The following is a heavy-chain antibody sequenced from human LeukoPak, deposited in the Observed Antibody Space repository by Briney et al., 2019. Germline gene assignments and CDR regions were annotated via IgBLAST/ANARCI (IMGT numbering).Heavy chain of an antibody. Sequence: GGSLRLSCAVSGFTFSSYVMHWVRQVPGKGLEWLAVISHDGSNKYYADSVKGRITISRDNSMNTLYLQMNSLRAEDTAVYYCAKVRWGSDNALDSWGQGTLVTGSS. J-gene: IGHJ4*02. D-gene: IGHD3-16*01. CDR1: GFTFSSYV. V-gene: IGHV3-30*18. CDR3: AKVRWGSDNALDS. CDR2: ISHDGSNK.